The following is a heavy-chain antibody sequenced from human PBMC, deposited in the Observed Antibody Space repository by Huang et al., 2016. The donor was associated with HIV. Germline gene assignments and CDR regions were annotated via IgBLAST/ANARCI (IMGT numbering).Heavy chain of an antibody. CDR1: GFSLNTSGVG. J-gene: IGHJ4*02. D-gene: IGHD2-15*01. V-gene: IGHV2-5*02. Sequence: QITLKESGPTLVKPTQTLTLACTFYGFSLNTSGVGVAWIRQPPGKALEWLALIYWDDDKRYRPSLKSRLTISKDPSNNQVVLTMTNMDPVDTASYFCAHIGDIFAAYSPEYFDYWGQGALVTVSS. CDR2: IYWDDDK. CDR3: AHIGDIFAAYSPEYFDY.